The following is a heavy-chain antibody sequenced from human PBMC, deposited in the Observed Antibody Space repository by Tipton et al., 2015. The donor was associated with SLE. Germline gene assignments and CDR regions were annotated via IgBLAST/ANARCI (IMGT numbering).Heavy chain of an antibody. CDR3: ARGVKGSSWYWFDP. CDR2: IYATGIT. CDR1: GGSISSSSYY. V-gene: IGHV4-39*07. D-gene: IGHD6-13*01. Sequence: TLSLTCTVSGGSISSSSYYWGWIRQPPGKGLEWIGSIYATGITNYNPSLKSRVTISVDTSKKQFSLKLSSVTAAATAVYYCARGVKGSSWYWFDPWGQGTLVTVSS. J-gene: IGHJ5*02.